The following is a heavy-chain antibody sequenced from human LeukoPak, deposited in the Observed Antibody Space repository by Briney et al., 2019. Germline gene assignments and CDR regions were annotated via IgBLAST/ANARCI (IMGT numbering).Heavy chain of an antibody. J-gene: IGHJ5*02. D-gene: IGHD1-26*01. V-gene: IGHV3-30*03. CDR1: GFTFSSYG. CDR3: ARGSGSYSFNLLGFDP. Sequence: GRSLRLSCAASGFTFSSYGMHWVRQAPGKGLEWVAVISNDGSTKKYADSVKGRFTISRDNSKNTLYVQMNSLRAEDTAVYYCARGSGSYSFNLLGFDPWGQGTLVTVSS. CDR2: ISNDGSTK.